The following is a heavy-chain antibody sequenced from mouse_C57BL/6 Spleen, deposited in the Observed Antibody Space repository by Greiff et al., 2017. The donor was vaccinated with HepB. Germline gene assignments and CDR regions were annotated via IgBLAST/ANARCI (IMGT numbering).Heavy chain of an antibody. D-gene: IGHD1-1*01. CDR2: INPNNGGT. CDR1: GYTFTDYN. J-gene: IGHJ1*03. CDR3: ADDYYGSSYVWYFDV. Sequence: VQLKESGPELVKPGASVKMSCKASGYTFTDYNMHWVKQSHGKSLEWIGYINPNNGGTSYNQKFKGKATLTVNKSSSTAYMELRSLTSEDSAVYYCADDYYGSSYVWYFDVWGTGTTVTVSS. V-gene: IGHV1-22*01.